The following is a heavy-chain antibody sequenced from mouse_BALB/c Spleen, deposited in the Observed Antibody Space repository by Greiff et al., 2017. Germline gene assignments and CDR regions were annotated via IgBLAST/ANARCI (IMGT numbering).Heavy chain of an antibody. CDR1: GFNIKDYY. V-gene: IGHV14-1*02. J-gene: IGHJ2*01. D-gene: IGHD1-1*01. CDR2: IDPENGNT. CDR3: AELTPYFDY. Sequence: EVQLQQSGAELVRPGALVKLSCKASGFNIKDYYMHWVKQRPEQGLEWIGWIDPENGNTIYDPKFQGKASITADTSSNTAYLQLSSLTSEDTAVYYCAELTPYFDYWGQGTTLTVSS.